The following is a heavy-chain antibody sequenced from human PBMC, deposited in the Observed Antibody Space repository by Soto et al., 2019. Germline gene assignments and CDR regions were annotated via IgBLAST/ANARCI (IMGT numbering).Heavy chain of an antibody. J-gene: IGHJ4*02. V-gene: IGHV1-24*01. D-gene: IGHD6-13*01. CDR2: FDPEDGET. CDR3: ATQSSSWYDY. CDR1: GYTLTELS. Sequence: ASVKVSCKVSGYTLTELSMHWVRQAPGEGLEWMGGFDPEDGETIYAQKFQGRVTMTEDTSTDTAYMELSSLRSEDMAVYYCATQSSSWYDYWGQGTLVTVSS.